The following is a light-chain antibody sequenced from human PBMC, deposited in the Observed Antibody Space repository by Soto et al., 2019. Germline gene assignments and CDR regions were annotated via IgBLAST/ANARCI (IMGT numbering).Light chain of an antibody. CDR1: SSDVGGYNL. V-gene: IGLV2-23*01. Sequence: QSALTQPASVSGSPGQSITISCTGTSSDVGGYNLVSWYQQHPGKAPKVMIYEGSKRPSGVSNRFSGSKSGNTASLTISGLQAEDEADYYCCSYAGSSTYVFGTGTKLTVL. J-gene: IGLJ1*01. CDR2: EGS. CDR3: CSYAGSSTYV.